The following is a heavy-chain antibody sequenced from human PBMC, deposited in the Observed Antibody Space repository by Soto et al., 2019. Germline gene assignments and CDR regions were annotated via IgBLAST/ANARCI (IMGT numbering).Heavy chain of an antibody. J-gene: IGHJ4*02. CDR2: ISYDGSNK. CDR1: GFTFSSYG. Sequence: QVQLVESGGGVVQPGRSLRLSCAASGFTFSSYGMHWVRQAPGKGLEWVAVISYDGSNKYYADSVKGRFTISRDNSKNTLYLQMNSLRAEDTAVYYCAKDGGREYYFDYWGQGTLVTVSS. CDR3: AKDGGREYYFDY. V-gene: IGHV3-30*18. D-gene: IGHD3-10*01.